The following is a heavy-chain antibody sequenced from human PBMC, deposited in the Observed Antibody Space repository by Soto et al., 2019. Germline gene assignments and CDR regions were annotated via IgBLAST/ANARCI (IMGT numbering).Heavy chain of an antibody. J-gene: IGHJ4*02. CDR2: IYYSWSA. V-gene: IGHV4-39*01. CDR1: RGSIPSNANY. CDR3: ARRPKRGSYAWCFDY. D-gene: IGHD1-26*01. Sequence: HLPLQESGPGLVKPSETLSLTCTVSRGSIPSNANYWGWIRQPPTKGQEWLGYIYYSWSASYNPYLKSRVPMSVDTSKNKFALKLRSVTAADTAVYYCARRPKRGSYAWCFDYWGQGTLVSVST.